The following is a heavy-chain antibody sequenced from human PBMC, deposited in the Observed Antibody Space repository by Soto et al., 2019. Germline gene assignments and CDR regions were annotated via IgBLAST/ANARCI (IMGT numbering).Heavy chain of an antibody. D-gene: IGHD4-17*01. Sequence: GGSLRLSCAASGFTFNNYAMNWVRQAPGKGLAWVSGISGSGGSTYYADSVKGRFTISRDNSKNTLYLQMNSLRAEDTAVYYCAKDHKTTVTSWGYFDYWGRGTLVTVSS. V-gene: IGHV3-23*01. CDR1: GFTFNNYA. CDR3: AKDHKTTVTSWGYFDY. J-gene: IGHJ4*02. CDR2: ISGSGGST.